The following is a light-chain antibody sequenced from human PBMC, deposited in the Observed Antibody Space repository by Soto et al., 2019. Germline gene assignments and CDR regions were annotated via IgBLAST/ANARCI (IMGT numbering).Light chain of an antibody. Sequence: EIVLTQSPATLSLSPGERATLSCRASQSVSSYLAWYQQKPGQAPRLLIYDASNRATGIPARFSGSGSGTDFTLTISSLEPEDFAVYYCQQLSNWFFGQGKRLEIK. CDR2: DAS. CDR1: QSVSSY. J-gene: IGKJ5*01. CDR3: QQLSNWF. V-gene: IGKV3-11*01.